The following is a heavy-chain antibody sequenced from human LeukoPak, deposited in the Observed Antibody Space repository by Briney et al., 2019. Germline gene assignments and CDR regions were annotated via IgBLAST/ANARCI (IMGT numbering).Heavy chain of an antibody. V-gene: IGHV1-8*03. J-gene: IGHJ4*02. D-gene: IGHD3-10*01. CDR1: GYTFTSYY. Sequence: GASVKVSCKASGYTFTSYYMHWVRQAPGQGLEWMGWMNPNSGNTGYAQKFQGRVTITRNTSISTAYMELSSLRSEDTAVYYCARDAGSGSYYLDYWGQGTLVTVSS. CDR3: ARDAGSGSYYLDY. CDR2: MNPNSGNT.